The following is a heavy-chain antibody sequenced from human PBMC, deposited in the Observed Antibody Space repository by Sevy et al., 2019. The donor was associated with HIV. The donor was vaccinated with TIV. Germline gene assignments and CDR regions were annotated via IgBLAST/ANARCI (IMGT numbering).Heavy chain of an antibody. CDR3: ARGGPLMTTPFDY. CDR1: GYTFTNYT. V-gene: IGHV1-18*01. J-gene: IGHJ4*02. Sequence: ASVKVSCKTSGYTFTNYTISWVRQAPGRGLEWMGWVSIYNHNTNYAQKFQGRVSMTTDTSTSTAYMEPRSLRYDDTAVYYCARGGPLMTTPFDYWGQGTLVTVSS. D-gene: IGHD4-17*01. CDR2: VSIYNHNT.